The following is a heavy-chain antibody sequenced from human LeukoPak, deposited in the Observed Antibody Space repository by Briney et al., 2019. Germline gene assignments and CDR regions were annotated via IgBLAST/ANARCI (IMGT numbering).Heavy chain of an antibody. D-gene: IGHD1-26*01. Sequence: PGGSLRLSCAASGFTFSSSWMSWVRQAPGKGLEWVTNIKPDGSEKYYVDSVKGRFTISRDNAKNSLYLQMNSLRAEDTALYYCARDQGARLFDYWGQGTLVTVSS. J-gene: IGHJ4*02. CDR3: ARDQGARLFDY. V-gene: IGHV3-7*01. CDR2: IKPDGSEK. CDR1: GFTFSSSW.